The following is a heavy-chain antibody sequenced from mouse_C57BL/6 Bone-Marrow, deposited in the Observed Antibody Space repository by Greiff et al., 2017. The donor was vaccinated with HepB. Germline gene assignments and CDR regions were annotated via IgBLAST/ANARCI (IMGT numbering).Heavy chain of an antibody. CDR1: GFTFSSYT. Sequence: EVKLVESGGGLVKPGGSLKLSCAASGFTFSSYTMSWVRQTPEKRLEWVATISGGGGNTYYPDSVKGRFTISRDKAKNTLYLQMSSLRSEDTAFYYCARNGSIDSSGLFDYWGQGTTLTVSS. V-gene: IGHV5-9*01. J-gene: IGHJ2*01. CDR2: ISGGGGNT. CDR3: ARNGSIDSSGLFDY. D-gene: IGHD3-2*02.